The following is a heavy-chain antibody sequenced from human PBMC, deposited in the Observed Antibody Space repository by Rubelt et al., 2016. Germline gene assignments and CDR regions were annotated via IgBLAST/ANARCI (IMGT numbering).Heavy chain of an antibody. J-gene: IGHJ3*02. Sequence: GGSLRLSCAASGFTFSNYAMSWVRQAPGKGLEWVSTITISGGSTDYADSVKGRFTISRDNSKNTLYLQMNSLRAEDTAVYYCATDVPYSGGSCYHIWGQGTMVTVSS. CDR3: ATDVPYSGGSCYHI. V-gene: IGHV3-23*01. CDR2: ITISGGST. CDR1: GFTFSNYA. D-gene: IGHD2-15*01.